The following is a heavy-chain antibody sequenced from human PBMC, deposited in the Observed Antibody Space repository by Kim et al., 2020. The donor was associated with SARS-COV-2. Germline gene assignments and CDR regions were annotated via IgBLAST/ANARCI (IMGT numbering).Heavy chain of an antibody. CDR3: AKKLTTTVTMFDAFDI. D-gene: IGHD4-17*01. Sequence: GGSLRLSCAASGFTFDDYAMHWVRQAPGKGLEWVSGISWNSGSIGYADSVKGRFTISRDNAKNSLYLQMNSLRAEDTALYYCAKKLTTTVTMFDAFDIWGQGTMVTVSS. CDR1: GFTFDDYA. V-gene: IGHV3-9*01. J-gene: IGHJ3*02. CDR2: ISWNSGSI.